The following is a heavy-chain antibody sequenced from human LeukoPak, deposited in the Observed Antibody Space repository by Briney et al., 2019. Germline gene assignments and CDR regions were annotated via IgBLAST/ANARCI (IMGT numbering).Heavy chain of an antibody. CDR3: VRSYISSFNWFDP. CDR2: ISSNGGST. J-gene: IGHJ5*02. V-gene: IGHV3-64D*09. CDR1: GFTFSSYA. D-gene: IGHD3-3*02. Sequence: GGSLRLSCSASGFTFSSYAIHWVRQAPGKGLEYVSAISSNGGSTYYADSVKGRFTISRDNSKNTLYLQMSSLRAEDTAVYYCVRSYISSFNWFDPWGQGTLVTVSS.